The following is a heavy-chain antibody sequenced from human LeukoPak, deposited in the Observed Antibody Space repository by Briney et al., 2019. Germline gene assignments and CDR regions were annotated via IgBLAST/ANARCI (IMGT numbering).Heavy chain of an antibody. V-gene: IGHV3-7*01. CDR3: ASREVVTAPFDY. CDR1: GFTFSSCW. Sequence: PGGSLRLSCAASGFTFSSCWMSWVRQAPGKGLEWVANIKQDGSEKYYVDSVKGRFTISRDNAKNSLYLQMNSLRAEDTAVYYCASREVVTAPFDYWGQGTLVTVSS. D-gene: IGHD2-21*02. CDR2: IKQDGSEK. J-gene: IGHJ4*02.